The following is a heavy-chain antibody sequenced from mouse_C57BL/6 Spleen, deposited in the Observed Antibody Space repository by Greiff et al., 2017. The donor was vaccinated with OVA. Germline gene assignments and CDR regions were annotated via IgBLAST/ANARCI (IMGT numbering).Heavy chain of an antibody. V-gene: IGHV5-17*01. CDR3: ARRSELGRLFDY. D-gene: IGHD4-1*01. J-gene: IGHJ2*01. CDR2: ISSGSSTI. Sequence: EVKLMESGGGLVKPGGSLKLSCAASGFTFSDYGMHWVRQAPEKGLEWVAYISSGSSTIYYADTVKGRFTISRDNAKNTLFLQMTSLRSEDTAMYYCARRSELGRLFDYWGQGTTLTVSS. CDR1: GFTFSDYG.